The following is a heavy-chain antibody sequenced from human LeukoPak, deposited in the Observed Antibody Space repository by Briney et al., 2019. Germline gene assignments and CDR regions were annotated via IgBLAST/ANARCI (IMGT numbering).Heavy chain of an antibody. CDR2: IYTIGSA. Sequence: SETLSLTCTVYGGSISGYYWSWIRQPAGKGLEWIGRIYTIGSADYNPSLKSRVTMSVDTSKNQFSLKLSSVTAADTAVYYCARDGPATIPFDYWGQGTLVTVSS. J-gene: IGHJ4*02. V-gene: IGHV4-4*07. CDR1: GGSISGYY. D-gene: IGHD5-24*01. CDR3: ARDGPATIPFDY.